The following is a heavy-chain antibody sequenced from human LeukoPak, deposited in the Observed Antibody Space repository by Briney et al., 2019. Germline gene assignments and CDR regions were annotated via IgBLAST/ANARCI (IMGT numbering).Heavy chain of an antibody. D-gene: IGHD3-16*01. V-gene: IGHV4-39*07. CDR3: ARDPGGGYKDDALDI. J-gene: IGHJ3*02. CDR2: IYHSGST. Sequence: SETLSLTCTVSGGSISSSSYYWGWIRQPPGKGLEWIGEIYHSGSTNYNSSLKSRVTISVDKSKNQFSLKLNSVSAADTAVYYCARDPGGGYKDDALDIWGQGTMVTVSS. CDR1: GGSISSSSYY.